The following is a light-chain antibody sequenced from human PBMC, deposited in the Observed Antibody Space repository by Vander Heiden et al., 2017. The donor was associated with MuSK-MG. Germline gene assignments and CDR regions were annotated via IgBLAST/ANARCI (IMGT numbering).Light chain of an antibody. V-gene: IGKV1-39*01. Sequence: DIQMTQSPSSLSASVGDRVTITCRASQSISSYLNWYQQKPGKAPKLLIYTASSLQRGVPSRFSGSGYGTDFTLTISSLQPEDFATYYCQQSYSTPPYTFGQGTKLEIK. CDR3: QQSYSTPPYT. CDR1: QSISSY. CDR2: TAS. J-gene: IGKJ2*01.